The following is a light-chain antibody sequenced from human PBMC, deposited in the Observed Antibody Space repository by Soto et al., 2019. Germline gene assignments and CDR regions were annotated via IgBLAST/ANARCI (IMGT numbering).Light chain of an antibody. J-gene: IGKJ4*01. CDR3: QQYDNLT. CDR2: DAS. Sequence: DIQMTQSPSSLSASVGARVTITCQASQDISNYLNWYQQKPGKAPTLLIYDASNLETGVPSRFSGSGSGTDFTFTISRLQPEDIATYYCQQYDNLTFGGGTKVEIK. CDR1: QDISNY. V-gene: IGKV1-33*01.